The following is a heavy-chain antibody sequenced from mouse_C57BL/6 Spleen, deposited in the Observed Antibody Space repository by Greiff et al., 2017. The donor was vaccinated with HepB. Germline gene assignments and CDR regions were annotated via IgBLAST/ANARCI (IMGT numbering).Heavy chain of an antibody. CDR2: INPSTGGT. CDR1: GYSFTGYY. D-gene: IGHD2-5*01. CDR3: ARGGDSNYGWFAY. V-gene: IGHV1-42*01. J-gene: IGHJ3*01. Sequence: EVQLQQSGPELVKPGASVKISCKASGYSFTGYYMNWVKQSPEKSLEWIGEINPSTGGTTYNQKFKAKATLTVDKSSSTAYMQLKSLTSEDSAVYYCARGGDSNYGWFAYWGQGTLVTVSA.